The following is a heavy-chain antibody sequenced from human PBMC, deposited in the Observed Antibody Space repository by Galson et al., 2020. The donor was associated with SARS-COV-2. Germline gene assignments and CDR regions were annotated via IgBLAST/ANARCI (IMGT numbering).Heavy chain of an antibody. Sequence: PSETLSLTCTVSGDSISNYYWSWIRQPPGKGLKWIGHTYYSGSPNYNPSLKSRVTISVDTSKNQISLKVTSVTAADTAVYYCARAAPSDWGSFYFDYWGQVTLVTVSS. CDR1: GDSISNYY. J-gene: IGHJ4*02. D-gene: IGHD7-27*01. CDR2: TYYSGSP. V-gene: IGHV4-59*01. CDR3: ARAAPSDWGSFYFDY.